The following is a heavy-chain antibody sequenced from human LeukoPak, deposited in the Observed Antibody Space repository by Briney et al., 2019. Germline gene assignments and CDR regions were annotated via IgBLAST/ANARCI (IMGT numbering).Heavy chain of an antibody. CDR3: ARGRCPRSTGICYLGRYYYYYYMDV. CDR2: IDTSGST. CDR1: GGSISSGNYY. Sequence: SETLSLTCTVSGGSISSGNYYWTWIRQPAGKGLEWIGRIDTSGSTNYNPSLKSRVTISIDTSKNQFSLKLSSVTAADTAVYYCARGRCPRSTGICYLGRYYYYYYMDVWGKGTTVTVSS. J-gene: IGHJ6*03. V-gene: IGHV4-61*02. D-gene: IGHD2-8*01.